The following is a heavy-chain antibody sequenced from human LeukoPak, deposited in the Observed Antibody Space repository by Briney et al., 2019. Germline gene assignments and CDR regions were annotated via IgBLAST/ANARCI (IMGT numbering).Heavy chain of an antibody. J-gene: IGHJ4*02. CDR1: GGSTSGYY. V-gene: IGHV4-59*08. D-gene: IGHD3-22*01. CDR2: IYYSGST. Sequence: SETLSLTCTVSGGSTSGYYWSWIRQPPGKGLEWIGYIYYSGSTNYNPSLRSRVTISVDTSKNQFSLRLSSVTAAGAAVYYCARQSYDSSGYYPYYFDSWGQGTLVAVSS. CDR3: ARQSYDSSGYYPYYFDS.